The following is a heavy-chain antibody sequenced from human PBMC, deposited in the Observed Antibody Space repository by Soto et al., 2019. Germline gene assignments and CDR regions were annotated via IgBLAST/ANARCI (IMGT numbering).Heavy chain of an antibody. CDR2: ISGSGGST. CDR3: AKDITLYYYYGMDV. V-gene: IGHV3-23*01. D-gene: IGHD1-20*01. J-gene: IGHJ6*02. Sequence: PGGSLRLSCAASGFTFSSYAMSWVRQAPGKGLEWVSAISGSGGSTYYADSVKGRFTISRDNSKNTLYLQMNSLRAEDTAVYYCAKDITLYYYYGMDVWGQGTTVTVSS. CDR1: GFTFSSYA.